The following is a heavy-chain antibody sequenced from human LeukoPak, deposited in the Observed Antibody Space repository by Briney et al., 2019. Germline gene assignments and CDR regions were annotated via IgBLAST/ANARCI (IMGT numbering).Heavy chain of an antibody. CDR3: ARVRTVEYSSSTAMFDAFDI. CDR1: GGSFSGYY. Sequence: SETLSLTCAVYGGSFSGYYWSWIRQPPGKGLERIGEIKHSGSTNYNPSLKSRVTISVDTSKNQFSLKLSSVTAADTAVYYCARVRTVEYSSSTAMFDAFDIWGQGTMVTVSS. V-gene: IGHV4-34*01. J-gene: IGHJ3*02. CDR2: IKHSGST. D-gene: IGHD6-6*01.